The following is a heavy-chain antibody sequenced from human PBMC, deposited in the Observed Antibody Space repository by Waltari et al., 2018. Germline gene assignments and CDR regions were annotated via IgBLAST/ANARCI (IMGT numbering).Heavy chain of an antibody. CDR2: VVPEEGQA. Sequence: EVQLRQSGAELRKPGTPVKISCKASGYTFSDYYIHWVQQAPGKGLQWVGLVVPEEGQAIYAEKFQGRVTITAYTSTDTAYLELSSLTSEDTAVFYCATALGDNTSASRPFHLWGQGTVITVSS. D-gene: IGHD3-10*01. V-gene: IGHV1-69-2*01. CDR1: GYTFSDYY. CDR3: ATALGDNTSASRPFHL. J-gene: IGHJ3*01.